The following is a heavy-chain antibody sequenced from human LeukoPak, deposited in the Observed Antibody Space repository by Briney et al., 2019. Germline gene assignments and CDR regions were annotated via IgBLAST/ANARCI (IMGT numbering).Heavy chain of an antibody. CDR3: ARHDTGSRYYDILTGYYPFDY. J-gene: IGHJ4*02. CDR1: GASISSYY. D-gene: IGHD3-9*01. CDR2: IYYSGST. Sequence: SETLSLTCTVSGASISSYYWGWIRQPPGKGLEWIGSIYYSGSTYYNPSLKSRVTISVDTSKNQFSLKLSSVTAADTAVYYCARHDTGSRYYDILTGYYPFDYWGQGTLVTVSS. V-gene: IGHV4-39*01.